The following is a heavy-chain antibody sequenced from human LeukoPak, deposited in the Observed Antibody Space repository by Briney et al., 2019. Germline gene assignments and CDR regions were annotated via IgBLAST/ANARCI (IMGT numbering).Heavy chain of an antibody. CDR1: GFSLRTSGLG. Sequence: SAPTLFNPTPTVTLTCTFSGFSLRTSGLGLGWIRQPPGNTLDSHALHYWDDDKRYSPYLKSRLTITKDTSKNQVVLTMTDMDPVDTARYYCAHTSLSRVGRGNNFYFDYWGPGTLVTVSS. CDR3: AHTSLSRVGRGNNFYFDY. J-gene: IGHJ4*02. V-gene: IGHV2-5*02. D-gene: IGHD6-6*01. CDR2: HYWDDDK.